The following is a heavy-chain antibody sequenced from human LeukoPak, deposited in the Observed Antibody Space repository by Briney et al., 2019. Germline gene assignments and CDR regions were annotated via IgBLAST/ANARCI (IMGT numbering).Heavy chain of an antibody. CDR3: ARDGAAAVIDY. Sequence: PGRSLRLSCAASGFTFSSYAMHWVRQAPGKGLEWVAVISYDGSNKYYADSVKGRFTISRDNSKNTLYLQMNSLRAEDTAVYNCARDGAAAVIDYWGQGTLVTVSS. CDR1: GFTFSSYA. D-gene: IGHD6-13*01. CDR2: ISYDGSNK. V-gene: IGHV3-30*04. J-gene: IGHJ4*02.